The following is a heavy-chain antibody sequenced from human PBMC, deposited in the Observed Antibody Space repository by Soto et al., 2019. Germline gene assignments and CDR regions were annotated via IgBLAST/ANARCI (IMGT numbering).Heavy chain of an antibody. CDR2: ISSSSSYI. Sequence: GGSLRLSCAASGFTFSSYSMNWVRQAPGKGLEWVSSISSSSSYIYYADSVKGRFTIYRDNAKNSLYLQMNSLRAEDTAVYYCARDGDPDYDYIWGSYRLTLYYFDYWGQGTLVTVSS. CDR1: GFTFSSYS. D-gene: IGHD3-16*02. J-gene: IGHJ4*02. V-gene: IGHV3-21*01. CDR3: ARDGDPDYDYIWGSYRLTLYYFDY.